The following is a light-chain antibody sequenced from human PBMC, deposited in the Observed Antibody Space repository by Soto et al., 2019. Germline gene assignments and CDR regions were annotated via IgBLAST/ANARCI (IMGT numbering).Light chain of an antibody. CDR2: DVS. V-gene: IGLV2-14*01. CDR3: SSYTSSSTPLYV. CDR1: SSDVGGYNY. Sequence: QSALTQPASVTGFPGQSITISCTRTSSDVGGYNYVSWYQQHPGKAPKLMIYDVSNRPSGVSNRFSGSKSGNTASLTISGLQAEDEADYYCSSYTSSSTPLYVFGTGTKVTVL. J-gene: IGLJ1*01.